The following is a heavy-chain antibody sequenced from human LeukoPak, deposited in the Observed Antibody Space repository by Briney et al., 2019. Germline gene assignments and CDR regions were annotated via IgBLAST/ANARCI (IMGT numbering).Heavy chain of an antibody. J-gene: IGHJ4*02. CDR2: IYHSGSI. Sequence: PSETLSLTCAVSGDSISSGYYWGWIRQPPGKGLEWIGNIYHSGSIYYNPSLKSRVTISVDMSKNQLSLKLSSVTAADTAVYYCARDVGYNYGSGYYFDYWGQGTLVTVSS. CDR1: GDSISSGYY. D-gene: IGHD5-18*01. CDR3: ARDVGYNYGSGYYFDY. V-gene: IGHV4-38-2*02.